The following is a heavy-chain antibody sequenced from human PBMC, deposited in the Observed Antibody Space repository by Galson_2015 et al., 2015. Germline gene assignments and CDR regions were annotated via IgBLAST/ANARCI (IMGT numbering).Heavy chain of an antibody. D-gene: IGHD2-8*02. V-gene: IGHV1-69*04. CDR2: IIPILGIA. J-gene: IGHJ6*03. CDR1: GGTFSSYA. Sequence: SVKVSCKASGGTFSSYAISWVRQAPGQGLEWMGRIIPILGIANYAQKFQGRVTITADKSTSTAYMELSSLRSEDTAVYYCATNDRRDRPPWSHYYYYMDVWGKGTTVTVSS. CDR3: ATNDRRDRPPWSHYYYYMDV.